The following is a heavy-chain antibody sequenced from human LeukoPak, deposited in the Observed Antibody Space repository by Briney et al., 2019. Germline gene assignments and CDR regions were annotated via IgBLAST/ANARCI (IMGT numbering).Heavy chain of an antibody. V-gene: IGHV3-7*03. CDR3: VRDPGGGAYDL. Sequence: PGGSLRLSCAASGFTFSSHWLNWVRRAPGKGLDWVAIINQDGGSIGYGDSVKGRFTISRDNAKNSLYLQRNSLRVDDTAVDYCVRDPGGGAYDLWGQGTMVTVSS. D-gene: IGHD1-26*01. J-gene: IGHJ3*01. CDR1: GFTFSSHW. CDR2: INQDGGSI.